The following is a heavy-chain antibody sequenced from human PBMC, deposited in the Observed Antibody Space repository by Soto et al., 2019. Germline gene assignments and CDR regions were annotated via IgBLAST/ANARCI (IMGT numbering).Heavy chain of an antibody. D-gene: IGHD6-19*01. V-gene: IGHV4-39*01. CDR2: IYYSGST. Sequence: PSETLSLTCPVSGGSSSSTIYYWGWIRQPPGKGLEWIGSIYYSGSTYYNPSLKSRVTISVDTSKNQFSLKLSSVTAADTAVYYCARPYNSGWKGGFDTWGQGTLVTVSS. CDR3: ARPYNSGWKGGFDT. CDR1: GGSSSSTIYY. J-gene: IGHJ5*02.